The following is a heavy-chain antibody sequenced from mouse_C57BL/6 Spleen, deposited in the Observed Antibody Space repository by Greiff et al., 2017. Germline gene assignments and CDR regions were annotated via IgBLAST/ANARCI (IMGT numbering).Heavy chain of an antibody. CDR1: GYTFTGYW. CDR2: ILPGSGST. V-gene: IGHV1-9*01. CDR3: ASGGIYDGTTGAMCY. J-gene: IGHJ4*01. Sequence: VQLVESGAELMKPGASVKLSCKATGYTFTGYWIERVKQRPGHGLEWIGEILPGSGSTTYNEKFKGKDTFTADTSSNTAYMQLSSLTTEDSAIYYCASGGIYDGTTGAMCYCGQGTSVTVSS. D-gene: IGHD2-3*01.